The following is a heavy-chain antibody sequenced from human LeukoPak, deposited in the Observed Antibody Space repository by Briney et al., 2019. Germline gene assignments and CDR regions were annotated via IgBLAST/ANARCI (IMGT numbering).Heavy chain of an antibody. CDR1: DGSFSDYY. CDR3: ARAMT. Sequence: PSETLSLTCAVFDGSFSDYYWSWVRQPPGKGLEWIGEINYSGRTNYYPSLTSRATLSIDTSKNQFSLKLSSVTVADTAVYYCARAMTWGQGTLVSVSS. CDR2: INYSGRT. J-gene: IGHJ4*02. V-gene: IGHV4-34*01.